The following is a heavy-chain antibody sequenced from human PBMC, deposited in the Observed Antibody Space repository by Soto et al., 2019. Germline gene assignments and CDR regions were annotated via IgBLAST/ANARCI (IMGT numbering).Heavy chain of an antibody. Sequence: EVQLLESGGGLVQPGGSLRLSCAASGFTFSSYAMSWVRQAPGKGLEWVSAISGSGGSTYYADSVKGRFTISRDNSKNTLDLQMNRLGGEDTAVYYCAERALGVVWGLGWVFELWGRGTLVTVSS. CDR1: GFTFSSYA. V-gene: IGHV3-23*01. D-gene: IGHD3-16*01. CDR3: AERALGVVWGLGWVFEL. J-gene: IGHJ2*01. CDR2: ISGSGGST.